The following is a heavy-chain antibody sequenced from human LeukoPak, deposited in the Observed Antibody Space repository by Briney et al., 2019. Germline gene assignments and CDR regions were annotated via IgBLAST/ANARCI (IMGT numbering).Heavy chain of an antibody. CDR3: AREHTFGGFTF. CDR2: INQYGSDK. V-gene: IGHV3-7*01. D-gene: IGHD2-15*01. Sequence: GGSLRLSCAASGAPFNNYWMSWVRQAPGMGLEWVANINQYGSDKNYVDSLKGRFTISRDNAKNSLFLQMDSLEVDDTAVYYCAREHTFGGFTFWGQGTLVAVSS. J-gene: IGHJ1*01. CDR1: GAPFNNYW.